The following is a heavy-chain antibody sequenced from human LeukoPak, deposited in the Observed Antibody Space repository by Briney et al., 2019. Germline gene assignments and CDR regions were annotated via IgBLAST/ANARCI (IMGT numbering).Heavy chain of an antibody. CDR3: ARDRGYDFWSGYYGLDY. CDR1: GFTFSSYS. J-gene: IGHJ4*02. CDR2: ISSSSSTI. D-gene: IGHD3-3*01. Sequence: GGSLRLSCAASGFTFSSYSMNWVRQAPGKGLEWVSYISSSSSTIYYADSVKGRFTISRDNAKNSLYLQMNSLRDEDTAVHYCARDRGYDFWSGYYGLDYWGQGTLVTVSS. V-gene: IGHV3-48*02.